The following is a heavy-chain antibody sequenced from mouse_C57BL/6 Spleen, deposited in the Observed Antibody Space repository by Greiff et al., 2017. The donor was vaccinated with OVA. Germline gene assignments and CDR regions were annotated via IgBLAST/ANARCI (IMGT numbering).Heavy chain of an antibody. CDR3: VRDGRYEEGLAY. J-gene: IGHJ3*01. V-gene: IGHV10-3*01. CDR2: IRSKSSNYAT. D-gene: IGHD2-12*01. CDR1: GFTFNTYT. Sequence: EVQLVESGGGLVQPKGSLKLSCAASGFTFNTYTIHWVRQAPGKGLEWVARIRSKSSNYATYYADSVKDRFTISRDDSQSMLYLQMNNLKTEDTAMYYCVRDGRYEEGLAYWGQGTLVTVSA.